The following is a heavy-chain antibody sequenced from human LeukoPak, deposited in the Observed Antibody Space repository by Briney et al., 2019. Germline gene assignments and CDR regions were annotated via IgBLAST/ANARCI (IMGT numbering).Heavy chain of an antibody. CDR2: LYTGGGT. D-gene: IGHD3-22*01. V-gene: IGHV3-53*01. CDR3: TRSGYRHPYHFDS. Sequence: GGSLRLSCAASGFSVRTTYMSWVRQAPGKGLEWVSVLYTGGGTDHADSVKGRFTISRDNSKNTLSLQMDSLRVEDTAIYYCTRSGYRHPYHFDSWGQGTLVTVSS. CDR1: GFSVRTTY. J-gene: IGHJ4*02.